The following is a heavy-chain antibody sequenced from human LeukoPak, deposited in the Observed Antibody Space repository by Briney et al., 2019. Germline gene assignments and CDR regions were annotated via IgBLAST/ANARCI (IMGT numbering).Heavy chain of an antibody. J-gene: IGHJ5*02. CDR1: GFTFSSYG. V-gene: IGHV3-23*01. D-gene: IGHD3-10*01. Sequence: GGSLRLSCAASGFTFSSYGMSWVRQAPGKGLEWVSAISGSGGSTYYADSVKGRFTISRDNSKNTLYLQMNSLRAEDTAVYYCAKGLLWFGELPTSDPWGQGTLVTVSS. CDR3: AKGLLWFGELPTSDP. CDR2: ISGSGGST.